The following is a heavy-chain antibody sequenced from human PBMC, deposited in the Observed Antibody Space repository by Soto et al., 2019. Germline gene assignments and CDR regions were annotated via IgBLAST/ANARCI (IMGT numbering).Heavy chain of an antibody. CDR2: ISSSSSTI. CDR3: ARDLGITFGGVIVKFDY. V-gene: IGHV3-48*02. D-gene: IGHD3-16*02. J-gene: IGHJ4*02. Sequence: GVLRLSCAASGFTFSSYSMNWVRQAPGKGLEWVSYISSSSSTIYYADSVKGRFTISRDNAKNSLYLQMNSLRDEDTAVYYCARDLGITFGGVIVKFDYWGQGTLVTVSS. CDR1: GFTFSSYS.